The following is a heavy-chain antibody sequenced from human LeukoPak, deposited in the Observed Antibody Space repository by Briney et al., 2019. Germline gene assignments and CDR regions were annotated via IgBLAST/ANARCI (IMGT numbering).Heavy chain of an antibody. CDR1: GGSISSGNYY. CDR3: ARDEEFYYYMDV. V-gene: IGHV4-61*02. CDR2: IYTSGST. J-gene: IGHJ6*03. Sequence: KPSETLSLTCTVSGGSISSGNYYWSWIRQPAGEGLEWIGRIYTSGSTNYNPSLKSRVTISVDTSKNQFSLKLSSVTAADTAVYYCARDEEFYYYMDVWGKGTTVTVSS.